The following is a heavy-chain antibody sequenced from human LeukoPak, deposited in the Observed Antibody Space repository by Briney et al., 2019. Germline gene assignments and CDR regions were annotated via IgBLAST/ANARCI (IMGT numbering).Heavy chain of an antibody. D-gene: IGHD3-3*01. V-gene: IGHV4-34*01. CDR3: ARSPYYDFWLFDY. CDR1: GGSLSGYY. Sequence: PSETLSLTCAVYGGSLSGYYWSWIRQPPGKGLEWIGEINHSGSTNYNPSLKSRVTISVDTSKNQFSLKLSSVTAADTAVYYCARSPYYDFWLFDYWGQGTLVTVSS. CDR2: INHSGST. J-gene: IGHJ4*02.